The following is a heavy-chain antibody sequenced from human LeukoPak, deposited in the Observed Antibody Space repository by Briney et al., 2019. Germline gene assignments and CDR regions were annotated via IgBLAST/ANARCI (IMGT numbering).Heavy chain of an antibody. CDR3: AKVSSGSYYYPD. D-gene: IGHD3-10*01. CDR1: GFTFSSYA. V-gene: IGHV3-23*01. J-gene: IGHJ4*02. Sequence: PGGSLRLSCAASGFTFSSYAMSWVRQAPGKGLEWVSAISGSGGSTYYADSVKGRFTISRDNSKNTLYLQMNSPRAEDTAVYYCAKVSSGSYYYPDWGQGTLVTVSS. CDR2: ISGSGGST.